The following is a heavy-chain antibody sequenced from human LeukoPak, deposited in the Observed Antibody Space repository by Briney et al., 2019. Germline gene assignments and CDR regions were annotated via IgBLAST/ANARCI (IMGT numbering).Heavy chain of an antibody. J-gene: IGHJ4*02. V-gene: IGHV3-9*01. CDR3: AASLHYYDSSGYSHDY. Sequence: PGGSLRLSCAASGFTFSSYAMSWVRQAPGKGLEWVSGISWNSGSIGYADSVKGRFTISRDNAKNSLYLQMNSLRAEDTALYYCAASLHYYDSSGYSHDYWGQGTLVTVSS. CDR1: GFTFSSYA. D-gene: IGHD3-22*01. CDR2: ISWNSGSI.